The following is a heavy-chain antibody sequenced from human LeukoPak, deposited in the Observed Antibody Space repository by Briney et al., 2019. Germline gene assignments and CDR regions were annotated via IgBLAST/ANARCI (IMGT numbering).Heavy chain of an antibody. J-gene: IGHJ4*02. V-gene: IGHV3-23*01. Sequence: QPGGSLRLSCAASGFTFSSYAMSWVRQAPGKGLEWVSAISGSGGSTYYADSVKGRFTISRDNSKNTLYLQMNSLRAEDTAVYYCAKPLGEYYDSSGYPFDYWGQGTLVTVSS. CDR1: GFTFSSYA. CDR2: ISGSGGST. CDR3: AKPLGEYYDSSGYPFDY. D-gene: IGHD3-22*01.